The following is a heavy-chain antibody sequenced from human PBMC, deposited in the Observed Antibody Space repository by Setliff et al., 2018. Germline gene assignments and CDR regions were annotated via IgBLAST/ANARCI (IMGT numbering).Heavy chain of an antibody. CDR3: ARERSYPNYYDSSGYFDY. CDR1: GYSISSGYY. CDR2: IYHSGST. J-gene: IGHJ4*02. V-gene: IGHV4-38-2*02. Sequence: SETLSLTCTVSGYSISSGYYWGWIRQPPGKGLEWIGSIYHSGSTYYNPSLKSRVTISVDTSKNQFSLKLSSVTAADTAVYYCARERSYPNYYDSSGYFDYWGQGTLVTVSS. D-gene: IGHD3-22*01.